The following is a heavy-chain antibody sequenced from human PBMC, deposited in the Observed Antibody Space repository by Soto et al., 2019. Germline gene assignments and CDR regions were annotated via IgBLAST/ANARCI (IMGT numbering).Heavy chain of an antibody. J-gene: IGHJ4*02. V-gene: IGHV4-59*01. D-gene: IGHD3-10*01. CDR2: IFHTGNT. Sequence: SDTLALTCTVSGDSFSSYYWTWIRQPPGKRLECVAYIFHTGNTNYNPSLKSRVTISVDTSKNQFSLKLRSVTPADTAVYYCAALDGALDYWGPGTLVTVSS. CDR1: GDSFSSYY. CDR3: AALDGALDY.